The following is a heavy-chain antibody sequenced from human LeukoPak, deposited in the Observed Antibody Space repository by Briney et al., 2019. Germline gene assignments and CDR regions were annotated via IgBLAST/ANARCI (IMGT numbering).Heavy chain of an antibody. CDR2: ISYDGSNK. Sequence: PGGSLRLSCAASGFTFSSYGMHWVRQAPGKGLEWVAVISYDGSNKYYADSVKGRFTISRDNPKNTLYLQMNSLGAEDTAVYYCAKDLRWYFDYWGQGTLVTVSS. CDR1: GFTFSSYG. D-gene: IGHD4-23*01. J-gene: IGHJ4*02. V-gene: IGHV3-30*18. CDR3: AKDLRWYFDY.